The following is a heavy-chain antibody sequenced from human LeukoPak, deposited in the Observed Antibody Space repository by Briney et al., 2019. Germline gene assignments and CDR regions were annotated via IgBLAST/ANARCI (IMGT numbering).Heavy chain of an antibody. D-gene: IGHD2-2*01. J-gene: IGHJ5*02. CDR3: ARAEYCSSTSCYVIAP. Sequence: SETLSLTCTVSGGSISRYYWSWIRQPAGKGLEWIGRIYTSGSTNYNPSLKSRVTMSVHTSKNQFSLKLSSVTAADTAVYYCARAEYCSSTSCYVIAPWGQGTLVTVSS. CDR2: IYTSGST. V-gene: IGHV4-4*07. CDR1: GGSISRYY.